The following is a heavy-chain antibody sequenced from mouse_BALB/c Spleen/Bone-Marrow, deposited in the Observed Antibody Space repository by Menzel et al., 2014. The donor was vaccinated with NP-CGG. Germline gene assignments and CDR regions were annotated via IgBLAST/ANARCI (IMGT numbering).Heavy chain of an antibody. Sequence: QVQLQQPGPGLVAPSQSLSITCTVSGFSLTSYGVHWVHQPPGKGLEWLGVIWAGGSTNYNSALMSRLSISKDNSRSQVFLKMNSLQTDDTAMYYCARDNYRGAWFAYWGQGTLVTVSA. CDR1: GFSLTSYG. CDR2: IWAGGST. J-gene: IGHJ3*01. V-gene: IGHV2-9*02. CDR3: ARDNYRGAWFAY. D-gene: IGHD2-14*01.